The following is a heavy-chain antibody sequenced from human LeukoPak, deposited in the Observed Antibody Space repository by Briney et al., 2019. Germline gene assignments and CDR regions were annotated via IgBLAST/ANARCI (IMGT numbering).Heavy chain of an antibody. Sequence: SVKVSCXASGGTFSSYAISWVRQARGQGLEWMGGIIPIFGTANYAQKFQGRVTITADESTSTAYMELSSLRSEDTAVYYCAREVGATLASFDYWGQGTLVTVSS. CDR2: IIPIFGTA. D-gene: IGHD1-26*01. CDR3: AREVGATLASFDY. CDR1: GGTFSSYA. V-gene: IGHV1-69*01. J-gene: IGHJ4*02.